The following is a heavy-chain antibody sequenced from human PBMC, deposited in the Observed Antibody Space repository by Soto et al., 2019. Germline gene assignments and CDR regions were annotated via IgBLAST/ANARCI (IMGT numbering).Heavy chain of an antibody. CDR3: AKDVPSSWGGFGELFCDY. CDR1: GFTFSSYA. D-gene: IGHD3-10*01. Sequence: GGSLRLSCAASGFTFSSYAMSWVRQAPGKGLEWVSAISGSGGSTYYADSVKGRFTISRDNSKNTLYLQMNSLRAEDTAVYYCAKDVPSSWGGFGELFCDYWGQGTLVTVSS. CDR2: ISGSGGST. J-gene: IGHJ4*02. V-gene: IGHV3-23*01.